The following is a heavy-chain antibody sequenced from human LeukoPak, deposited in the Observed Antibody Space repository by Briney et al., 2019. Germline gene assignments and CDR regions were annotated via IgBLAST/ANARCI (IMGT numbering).Heavy chain of an antibody. CDR1: GFTVSSSY. Sequence: GSLSLSCAASGFTVSSSYMNWVRQAPGKGLEWVSVIYSGGNTYYADSVKDRFTISRDNSKNTLYLQMNTLRAEDTAVYYCVRDTPTPATRYFPYWGQGTLVTASS. J-gene: IGHJ4*02. D-gene: IGHD2-15*01. V-gene: IGHV3-66*01. CDR2: IYSGGNT. CDR3: VRDTPTPATRYFPY.